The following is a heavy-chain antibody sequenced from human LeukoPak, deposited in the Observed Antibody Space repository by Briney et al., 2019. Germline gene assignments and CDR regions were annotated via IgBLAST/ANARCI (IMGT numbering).Heavy chain of an antibody. V-gene: IGHV3-48*03. CDR2: ISSSGTLI. J-gene: IGHJ4*02. CDR1: GFTFSSYE. D-gene: IGHD2-2*01. CDR3: ARKYCSSTSCLFDY. Sequence: PGGSLRLSCAASGFTFSSYEMNWVRQAPGKGLEWVSYISSSGTLIYNADSVKGRFTISRDNARNSLYLQMNSLRAEDTAVYYRARKYCSSTSCLFDYWGQGTLVTVSS.